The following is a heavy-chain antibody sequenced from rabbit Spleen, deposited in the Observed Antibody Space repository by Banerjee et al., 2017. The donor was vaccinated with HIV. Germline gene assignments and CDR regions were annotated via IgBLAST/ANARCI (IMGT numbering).Heavy chain of an antibody. CDR3: ARDGAGGSYFAL. CDR2: IYTINGST. J-gene: IGHJ4*01. Sequence: QEQLVESGGGLVQPEGSLTLTCTASGFSFGDRDVMCWVRQAPGKGLELIAWIYTINGSTWYASWVNGRFTISRSTSLNTVDLKMTSLTAADTATYFCARDGAGGSYFALWGPGTLVTVS. V-gene: IGHV1S43*01. CDR1: GFSFGDRDV. D-gene: IGHD8-1*01.